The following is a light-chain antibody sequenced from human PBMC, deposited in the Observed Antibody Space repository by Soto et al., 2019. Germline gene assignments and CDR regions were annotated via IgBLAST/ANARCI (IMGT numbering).Light chain of an antibody. CDR3: QQYNSYPLT. J-gene: IGKJ4*01. V-gene: IGKV1-5*03. CDR1: QSISSW. CDR2: KAS. Sequence: DIQMTQSPSTLSASVGDRVTITCRASQSISSWLAWYQQKPGTAPKLLIYKASTLESGAPSRVSGSGSGTEFTLTISSLQPDDFATYYCQQYNSYPLTFGGGTKVEVK.